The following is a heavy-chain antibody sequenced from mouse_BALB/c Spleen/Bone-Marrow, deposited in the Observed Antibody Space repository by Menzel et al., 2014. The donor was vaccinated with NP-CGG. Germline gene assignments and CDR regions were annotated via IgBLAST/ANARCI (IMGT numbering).Heavy chain of an antibody. CDR2: IYPGTNST. CDR1: GYTFTSYW. Sequence: QVQLKESGAELVKPGTSVKMSCKASGYTFTSYWMHWVKQRPGQGLEWIGDIYPGTNSTNYNEKFKTKATLTVDTSSSTAYMQLSSPTSEDSAVYYCAREEDFFDYWGQGTTLTVSS. CDR3: AREEDFFDY. J-gene: IGHJ2*01. V-gene: IGHV1-55*01.